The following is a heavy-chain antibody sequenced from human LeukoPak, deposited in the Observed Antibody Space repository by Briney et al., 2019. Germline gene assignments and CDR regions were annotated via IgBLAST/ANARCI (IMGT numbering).Heavy chain of an antibody. CDR3: AKDLNPRRNYYYYMDV. D-gene: IGHD1-14*01. J-gene: IGHJ6*03. CDR1: GFTFDDYT. V-gene: IGHV3-43*01. CDR2: ISWDGGST. Sequence: GGSPRLSCAASGFTFDDYTMHWVRQAPGKGLEWVSLISWDGGSTYYADSVKGRFTISRDNSKNSLYLQMNSLRTEDTALYYCAKDLNPRRNYYYYMDVWGKGTTVTVSS.